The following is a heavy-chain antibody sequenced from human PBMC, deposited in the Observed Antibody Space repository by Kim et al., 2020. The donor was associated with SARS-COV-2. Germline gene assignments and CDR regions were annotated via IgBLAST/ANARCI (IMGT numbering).Heavy chain of an antibody. CDR3: VKDPNYYGSGSYYSSFDY. Sequence: KGRLTISRDNSKNTLYLQMSSLRAEDTAVYYCVKDPNYYGSGSYYSSFDYWGQGTLVTVSS. D-gene: IGHD3-10*01. V-gene: IGHV3-64D*06. J-gene: IGHJ4*02.